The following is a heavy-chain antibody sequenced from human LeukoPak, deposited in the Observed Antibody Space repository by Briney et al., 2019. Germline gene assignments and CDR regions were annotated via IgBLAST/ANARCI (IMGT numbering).Heavy chain of an antibody. Sequence: PSETLSLTCTVSGYSISSGYYRGWIRQPPGKGLEWIGNIYPTGSTYYNPSLKSRVTISVDTSKNQFSLKVSSVSAADTAVYYCARAYSSSWYWNWFDPWGQGTLVTVSS. CDR1: GYSISSGYY. CDR3: ARAYSSSWYWNWFDP. V-gene: IGHV4-38-2*02. J-gene: IGHJ5*02. D-gene: IGHD6-13*01. CDR2: IYPTGST.